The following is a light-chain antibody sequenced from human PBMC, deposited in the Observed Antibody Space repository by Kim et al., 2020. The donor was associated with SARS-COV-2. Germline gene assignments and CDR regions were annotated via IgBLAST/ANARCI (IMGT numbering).Light chain of an antibody. CDR3: QQYGTSPLT. CDR1: QSVSSSY. CDR2: GAS. Sequence: SPGDRASVSCRASQSVSSSYLAWYQQKPGQAPRLLIYGASSRATGIPDRFSGSGSETDFILTISRLEPEDFAVYYCQQYGTSPLTFGGGTKVDIK. J-gene: IGKJ4*01. V-gene: IGKV3-20*01.